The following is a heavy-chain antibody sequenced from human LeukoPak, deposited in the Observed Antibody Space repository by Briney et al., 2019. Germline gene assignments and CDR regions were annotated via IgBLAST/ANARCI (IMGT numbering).Heavy chain of an antibody. CDR2: INHSGST. Sequence: SETLSLTCTVSGYSISSGYYWGWIRQPPGKGLEWIGEINHSGSTNYNPSLKSRVTISVDTSKNQFSLKLSSVTAADTAVYYCARRIAPTHYDILTGRGYYYYYMDVWGKGTTVTISS. J-gene: IGHJ6*03. V-gene: IGHV4-38-2*02. D-gene: IGHD3-9*01. CDR1: GYSISSGYY. CDR3: ARRIAPTHYDILTGRGYYYYYMDV.